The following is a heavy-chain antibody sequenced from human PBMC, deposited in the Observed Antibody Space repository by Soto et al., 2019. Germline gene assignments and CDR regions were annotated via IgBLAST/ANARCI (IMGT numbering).Heavy chain of an antibody. CDR2: IDANNGRT. V-gene: IGHV1-3*01. D-gene: IGHD1-1*01. Sequence: QVQLVQSGAEVKKPGASVKISCRASEYTFTKYAIHWVRQAPGQRLEWMGWIDANNGRTKYSQGFQGRVTITRDTCASTAYMELSSLRSEDTAVYYCARGRWTQTTADYYLDYWGQGTLVTVSS. CDR3: ARGRWTQTTADYYLDY. J-gene: IGHJ4*02. CDR1: EYTFTKYA.